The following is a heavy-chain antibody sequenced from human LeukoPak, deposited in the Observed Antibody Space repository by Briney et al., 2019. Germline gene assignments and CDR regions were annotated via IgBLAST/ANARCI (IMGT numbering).Heavy chain of an antibody. D-gene: IGHD4-17*01. CDR3: ARRRTTDDAFDI. J-gene: IGHJ3*02. CDR2: IYYSGST. Sequence: ETLSLTCTVSGGSISSSSYYWGWIRQPPGKGLEWIGSIYYSGSTYYNPSLKSRVTISVDTSKNQFSLKLSSVTAADTAVYYCARRRTTDDAFDIWGQGTMVTVSS. V-gene: IGHV4-39*01. CDR1: GGSISSSSYY.